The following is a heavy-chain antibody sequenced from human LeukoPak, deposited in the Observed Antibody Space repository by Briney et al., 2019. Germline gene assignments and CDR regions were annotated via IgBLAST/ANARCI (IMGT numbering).Heavy chain of an antibody. CDR3: ARRGRRLLLRHWFDP. CDR2: INHSGST. D-gene: IGHD3-22*01. V-gene: IGHV4-34*01. J-gene: IGHJ5*02. Sequence: PSETLSLTCAVYGGSFSGYYWSWIRQPPGKGLEWIGEINHSGSTNYNPSLKSRVTISVDTSKNQFSLKLSSVTAGDTAVYYCARRGRRLLLRHWFDPWGQGTLVTVSS. CDR1: GGSFSGYY.